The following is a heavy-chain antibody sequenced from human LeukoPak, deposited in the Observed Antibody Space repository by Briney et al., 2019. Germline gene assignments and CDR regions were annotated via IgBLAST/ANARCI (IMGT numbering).Heavy chain of an antibody. CDR2: INHSGST. D-gene: IGHD3-16*01. CDR1: GGSFSGYD. CDR3: ASPGYTYAYNFDY. J-gene: IGHJ4*02. V-gene: IGHV4-34*01. Sequence: SETLSLTCAVSGGSFSGYDWTWIRQPPGKGLEWIGEINHSGSTNYNPSLKSRVTISADTSKNQFSLKLTSVTAADTAVYYCASPGYTYAYNFDYWGQGTLVTVSS.